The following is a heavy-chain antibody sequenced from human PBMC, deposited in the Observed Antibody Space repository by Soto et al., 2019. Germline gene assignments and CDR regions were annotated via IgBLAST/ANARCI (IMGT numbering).Heavy chain of an antibody. D-gene: IGHD6-13*01. CDR3: ARDFTAAGTFYRDY. CDR1: GFTFSSYS. V-gene: IGHV3-21*01. CDR2: ISSSSSYI. J-gene: IGHJ4*02. Sequence: PGGSLRLSCAASGFTFSSYSMNWVRQAPGKGLEWVSSISSSSSYIYYADSVKGRFTISRDNAKNSLYLQMNSLRAEDTAVYYCARDFTAAGTFYRDYWGQGTLVTVS.